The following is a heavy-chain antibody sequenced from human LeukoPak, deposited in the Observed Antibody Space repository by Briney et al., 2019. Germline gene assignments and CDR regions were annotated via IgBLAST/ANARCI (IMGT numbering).Heavy chain of an antibody. CDR1: GGSINNYY. J-gene: IGHJ6*03. D-gene: IGHD3-16*01. Sequence: SETLSLTCTVSGGSINNYYWSWIRQPAGKGLEWIGLIYSSGSTSYNPSLKSRVTMSVDTSKKQFSLRLSSVTAADTAVYYCARANRKVWAYYYYMDVWGKGTTVTVSS. V-gene: IGHV4-4*07. CDR2: IYSSGST. CDR3: ARANRKVWAYYYYMDV.